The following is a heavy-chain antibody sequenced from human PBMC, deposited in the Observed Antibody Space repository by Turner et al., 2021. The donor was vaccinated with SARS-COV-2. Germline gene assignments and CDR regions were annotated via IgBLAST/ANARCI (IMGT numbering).Heavy chain of an antibody. D-gene: IGHD1-1*01. Sequence: EVQLVESGGGLVQPGGSLRLSCAGSGFTFSTYWMHWVRQAPGKGRVWVSRIDTDGSTTNYADSVKGRFTISRDNAKNTLYLQMNSLRAEDTAVYYCGRDLSGRSDYWGQGTLVTVSS. V-gene: IGHV3-74*01. CDR3: GRDLSGRSDY. CDR2: IDTDGSTT. J-gene: IGHJ4*02. CDR1: GFTFSTYW.